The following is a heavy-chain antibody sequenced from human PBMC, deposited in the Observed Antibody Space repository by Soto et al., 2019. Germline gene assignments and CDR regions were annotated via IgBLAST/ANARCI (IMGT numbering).Heavy chain of an antibody. V-gene: IGHV3-23*01. Sequence: GGSLRLSCAASGFTFSSFDMAWVRQAPGKGLEWVSTIVGSGDTTNYADSVKGRFTISRDNSKSTLFLQMNSLRAEDTAVYFCARRAAGSLSSLTRYFDYWGQGTLVTVSS. J-gene: IGHJ4*02. CDR1: GFTFSSFD. D-gene: IGHD6-13*01. CDR2: IVGSGDTT. CDR3: ARRAAGSLSSLTRYFDY.